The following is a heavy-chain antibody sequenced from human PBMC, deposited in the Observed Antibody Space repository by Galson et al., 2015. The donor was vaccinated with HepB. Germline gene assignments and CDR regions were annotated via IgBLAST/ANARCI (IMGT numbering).Heavy chain of an antibody. CDR2: INPSGGST. D-gene: IGHD6-19*01. CDR3: ARDNGGWGGFDY. CDR1: GYTFTSYG. V-gene: IGHV1-46*01. J-gene: IGHJ4*02. Sequence: SVKVSCKASGYTFTSYGISWVRQAPGQGLEWMGIINPSGGSTSYAQKFQGRVTMTRDTSTSTVYMELSSLRSEDTAVYYCARDNGGWGGFDYWGQGTLVTVSS.